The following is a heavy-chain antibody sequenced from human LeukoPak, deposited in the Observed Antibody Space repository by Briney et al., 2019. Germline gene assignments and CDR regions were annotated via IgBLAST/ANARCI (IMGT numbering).Heavy chain of an antibody. J-gene: IGHJ4*02. CDR1: GFTFSSYG. CDR3: ASGGLLYEALDY. D-gene: IGHD1-26*01. V-gene: IGHV3-33*01. Sequence: GGSLRLSCAASGFTFSSYGMHWVRQAPGKGLEWVAVIWYDGSNKYYADSVKGRFTISRDNSKNTLYLQMNSLRAEDTAVYYCASGGLLYEALDYWGQGTLVTVSS. CDR2: IWYDGSNK.